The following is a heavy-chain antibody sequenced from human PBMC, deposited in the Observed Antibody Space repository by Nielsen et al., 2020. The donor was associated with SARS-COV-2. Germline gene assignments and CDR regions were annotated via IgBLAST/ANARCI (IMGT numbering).Heavy chain of an antibody. D-gene: IGHD5-18*01. Sequence: ALRLSCAASGFTFADSWMHWVRQAPRKGLEWISRINREGYTRDYADSVKGRFTISRDSAANTLSLQMRSLRAEDTAVYFCIRAGTYNYGLAYWGQGVLVKVSS. CDR1: GFTFADSW. CDR2: INREGYTR. J-gene: IGHJ4*02. V-gene: IGHV3-74*01. CDR3: IRAGTYNYGLAY.